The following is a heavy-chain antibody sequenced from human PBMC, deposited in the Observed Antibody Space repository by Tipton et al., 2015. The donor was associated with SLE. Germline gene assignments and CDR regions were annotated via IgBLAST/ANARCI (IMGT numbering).Heavy chain of an antibody. CDR2: IYTSGST. CDR3: ARGTNYDSSGYYSY. J-gene: IGHJ4*02. CDR1: GGSISSGSYY. D-gene: IGHD3-22*01. Sequence: TLSLTCTVSGGSISSGSYYWSWIRQPAGKGLEWIGHIYTSGSTNYNPSLKSRVTISVDTSKNQFSLKLSSVTAADTALYYCARGTNYDSSGYYSYWGRGTLVTVSS. V-gene: IGHV4-61*09.